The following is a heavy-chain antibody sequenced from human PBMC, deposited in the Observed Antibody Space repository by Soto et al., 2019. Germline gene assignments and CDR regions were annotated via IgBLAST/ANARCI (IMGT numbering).Heavy chain of an antibody. D-gene: IGHD2-2*01. Sequence: HPGGSLRLSCAASGFTFSSYGMHWVRQAPGKGLEWVAVISYDGSNKYYADSVKGRFTISRDNSKNTLYLQMNSLRAEDTAVYYCAKTKVPAAKYYYYYMDVWGKGTTVTVSS. CDR1: GFTFSSYG. J-gene: IGHJ6*03. CDR3: AKTKVPAAKYYYYYMDV. CDR2: ISYDGSNK. V-gene: IGHV3-30*18.